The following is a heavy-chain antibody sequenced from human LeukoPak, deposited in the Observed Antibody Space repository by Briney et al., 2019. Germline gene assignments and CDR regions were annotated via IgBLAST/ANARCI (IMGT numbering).Heavy chain of an antibody. CDR3: ARQGDGYCSSTNCLYTFDY. CDR2: IYYSGDT. Sequence: SETLSLTCAVSGGSISTTSYFWGWIRQPPGKGLEWIASIYYSGDTYYSPSLKSRVTISEDTSKNQFSLTLYSVTAADTAVYYCARQGDGYCSSTNCLYTFDYWGQGILVTVSS. V-gene: IGHV4-39*01. J-gene: IGHJ4*02. CDR1: GGSISTTSYF. D-gene: IGHD2-2*03.